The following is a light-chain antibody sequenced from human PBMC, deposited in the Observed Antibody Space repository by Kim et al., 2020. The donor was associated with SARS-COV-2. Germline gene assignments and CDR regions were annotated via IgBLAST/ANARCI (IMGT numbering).Light chain of an antibody. CDR1: SSNIGAPYD. J-gene: IGLJ1*01. CDR2: GNI. V-gene: IGLV1-40*01. Sequence: QSVLTQPPSVSGAPGQRVTISCTGSSSNIGAPYDVHWYQQLPGTAPKLLIYGNINRPSGVPDRFSGSKSGTSASLAITGLQAEDEADYYCQSFDSSLSGYVFGTGTKFTVL. CDR3: QSFDSSLSGYV.